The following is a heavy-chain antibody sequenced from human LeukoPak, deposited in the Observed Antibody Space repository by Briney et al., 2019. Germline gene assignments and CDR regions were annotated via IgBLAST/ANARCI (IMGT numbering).Heavy chain of an antibody. J-gene: IGHJ4*02. CDR2: ISGSGGST. CDR1: GFTFSSYA. Sequence: AGGSLRLSCAASGFTFSSYAMSWVRQAPGKGLEWVSAISGSGGSTYYADSVKGRFTISRDNSKNTLYLQMNSLRAEDTAVYYCAKAKRWLQHFDYWGQGTLVTVSS. V-gene: IGHV3-23*01. D-gene: IGHD5-24*01. CDR3: AKAKRWLQHFDY.